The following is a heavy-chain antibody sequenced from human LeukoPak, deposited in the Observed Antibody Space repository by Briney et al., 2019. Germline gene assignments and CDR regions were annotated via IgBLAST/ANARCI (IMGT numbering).Heavy chain of an antibody. Sequence: TTGGSLRLSCTTSGFTFSSYSMNWVRQAPGKGLEWVSSISSSSSYIYYADSVKGRFTISRDNAKNSLYLQMNSLRAEDTAVYYCARDRGSSGYWGQGTLVTVSS. D-gene: IGHD6-6*01. J-gene: IGHJ4*02. CDR1: GFTFSSYS. CDR2: ISSSSSYI. CDR3: ARDRGSSGY. V-gene: IGHV3-21*01.